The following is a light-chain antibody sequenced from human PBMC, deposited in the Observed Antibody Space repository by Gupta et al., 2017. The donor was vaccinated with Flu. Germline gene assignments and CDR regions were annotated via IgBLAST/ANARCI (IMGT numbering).Light chain of an antibody. Sequence: GNMSLSPGERATLSCRASQSVTTGYVAWYQQKPGQAPRLLIYGASNTAAGIPDRFSGRGSGTDFSLTISRLEPEDFARYICQQYGRSPFTFGLGTKLEIK. CDR1: QSVTTGY. CDR3: QQYGRSPFT. CDR2: GAS. J-gene: IGKJ2*01. V-gene: IGKV3-20*01.